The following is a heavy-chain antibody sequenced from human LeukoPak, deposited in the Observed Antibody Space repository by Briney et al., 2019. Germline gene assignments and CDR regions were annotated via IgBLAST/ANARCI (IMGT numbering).Heavy chain of an antibody. J-gene: IGHJ4*02. D-gene: IGHD2-8*01. CDR3: ARDVGFRTGLIDY. CDR2: IWYDVTNK. V-gene: IGHV3-33*01. Sequence: XVIWYDVTNKYYADSVQGRFTISRDNSKNALYLQMNSLRAEDTAMYYCARDVGFRTGLIDYWGQGTLVTVSS.